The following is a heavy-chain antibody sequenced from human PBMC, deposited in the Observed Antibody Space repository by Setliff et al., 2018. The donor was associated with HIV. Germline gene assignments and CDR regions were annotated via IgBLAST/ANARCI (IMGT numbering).Heavy chain of an antibody. CDR1: GLTFNRYW. J-gene: IGHJ4*02. Sequence: GGSLRLSCVASGLTFNRYWMSWVRQVPGRGLEWVSYITSTGTTTHYGESMRGRFTASRDNAESLLYLQMHNLRAEDTAIYYCAIIRESGSPYWGQGTLVTVSS. CDR2: ITSTGTTT. V-gene: IGHV3-48*03. CDR3: AIIRESGSPY. D-gene: IGHD3-10*01.